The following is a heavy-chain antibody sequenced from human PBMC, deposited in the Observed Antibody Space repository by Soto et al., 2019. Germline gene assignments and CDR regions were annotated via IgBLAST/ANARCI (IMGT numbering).Heavy chain of an antibody. CDR1: GGTFSSYS. Sequence: QVQLVQSGAEVKKPGSSVKVSCKASGGTFSSYSINWVRQAPGQGLEWMGEIIPIFGTAKYAQKFQGRVTITADESTSTASMELSSWRSEDTAVYYCARDGGRHSGGVDYWGQGTLVTVS. V-gene: IGHV1-69*01. CDR3: ARDGGRHSGGVDY. D-gene: IGHD1-26*01. CDR2: IIPIFGTA. J-gene: IGHJ4*02.